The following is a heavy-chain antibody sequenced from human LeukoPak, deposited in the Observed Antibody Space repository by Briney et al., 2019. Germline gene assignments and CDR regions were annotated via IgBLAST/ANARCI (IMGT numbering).Heavy chain of an antibody. J-gene: IGHJ5*02. Sequence: GESLKISCKGSGYSFTSYWIGWVRQMPGKGLEWMGIIYPGDSDTRYSPSFQGQVTISADKSISTAYLQWSSLKASDTAMYYCARLIAFGAAAGTWGNWFDPWGQGTLVTVSS. CDR3: ARLIAFGAAAGTWGNWFDP. CDR1: GYSFTSYW. V-gene: IGHV5-51*01. CDR2: IYPGDSDT. D-gene: IGHD6-13*01.